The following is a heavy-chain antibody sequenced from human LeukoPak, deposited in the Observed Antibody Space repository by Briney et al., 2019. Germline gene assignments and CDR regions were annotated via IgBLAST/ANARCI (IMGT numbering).Heavy chain of an antibody. D-gene: IGHD2-2*01. CDR2: IDWSGEST. CDR3: ARDLSASWYSLGY. CDR1: GLTPVDYG. J-gene: IGHJ4*02. Sequence: GGSLRLSCAASGLTPVDYGMSWVRQAPGKGLEWVSGIDWSGESTGYADSVKGRFTISRDNAANVLYLQMNGLRAEDTALYYCARDLSASWYSLGYWGRGTLVTVSS. V-gene: IGHV3-20*04.